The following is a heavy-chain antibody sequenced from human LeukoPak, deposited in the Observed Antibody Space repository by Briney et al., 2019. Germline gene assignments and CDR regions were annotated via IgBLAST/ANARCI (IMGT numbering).Heavy chain of an antibody. D-gene: IGHD6-13*01. CDR3: AKPIGIAAADYFDY. CDR1: GLIFSDHY. Sequence: PGGSLRLSCAVSGLIFSDHYMDWVRQAPGKGLEWVAVISYDGSNKYYADSVKGRFTTSGDNSKNTLYLQMNSLRAEDTAVYYCAKPIGIAAADYFDYWGQGTLVTVSS. J-gene: IGHJ4*02. CDR2: ISYDGSNK. V-gene: IGHV3-30*18.